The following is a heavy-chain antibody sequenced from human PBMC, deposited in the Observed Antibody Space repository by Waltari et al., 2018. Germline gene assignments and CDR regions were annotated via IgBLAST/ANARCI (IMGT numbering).Heavy chain of an antibody. CDR3: ARDGRVDGYIPFDY. V-gene: IGHV4-31*03. CDR2: IYYSGST. Sequence: QVQLQESGPGLVKPSQTLSLTCTVSGGSISSGGYYWSWLRQHPGKGLEWIGYIYYSGSTYYNPSLKSRVTISVDTSKNQFSLKLSSVTAADTAVYYCARDGRVDGYIPFDYWGQGTLVTVSS. CDR1: GGSISSGGYY. D-gene: IGHD5-12*01. J-gene: IGHJ4*02.